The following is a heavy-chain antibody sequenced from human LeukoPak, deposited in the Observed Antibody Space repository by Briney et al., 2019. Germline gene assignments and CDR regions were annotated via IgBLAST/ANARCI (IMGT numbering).Heavy chain of an antibody. D-gene: IGHD3-22*01. CDR3: AKGSSGYFADL. CDR1: GFIFNNFG. Sequence: GGSLRLSCTASGFIFNNFGLMWVRQAPGKGLEWVSAISNDGGGTTYADFVKGRFTISRDNSKNTLCLQMNSLRAEETALYYCAKGSSGYFADLWGQGTLVTVS. V-gene: IGHV3-23*01. J-gene: IGHJ5*02. CDR2: ISNDGGGT.